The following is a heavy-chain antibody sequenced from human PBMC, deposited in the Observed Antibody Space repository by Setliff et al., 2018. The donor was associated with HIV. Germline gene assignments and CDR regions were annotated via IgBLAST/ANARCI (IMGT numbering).Heavy chain of an antibody. D-gene: IGHD3-10*01. J-gene: IGHJ4*02. Sequence: PSETLSLTCTVSGDSISSDDYYWSWVRQPPGKGLEWIGYIYYSGTTYYSPSLKSRVTISLKTSKNQFSLKLSSVTAADMAVYYCARGVAERRIWFGELSLYYFDYWGQGTLVTVSS. V-gene: IGHV4-30-4*02. CDR1: GDSISSDDYY. CDR2: IYYSGTT. CDR3: ARGVAERRIWFGELSLYYFDY.